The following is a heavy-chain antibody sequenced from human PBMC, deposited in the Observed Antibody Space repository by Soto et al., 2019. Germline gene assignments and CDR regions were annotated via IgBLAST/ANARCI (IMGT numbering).Heavy chain of an antibody. J-gene: IGHJ4*02. Sequence: QVQLVQSGAEVKKPGASVKGSCKASGYTFTRHDINWVRQATGQGLEWMGWMNPNSGNTGYAQKFQGRVTMTRNTSISTAYIELSSLRSEDSAVYYCARWDYGVYARFDCWGQGTLVTVSS. CDR2: MNPNSGNT. D-gene: IGHD4-17*01. V-gene: IGHV1-8*01. CDR3: ARWDYGVYARFDC. CDR1: GYTFTRHD.